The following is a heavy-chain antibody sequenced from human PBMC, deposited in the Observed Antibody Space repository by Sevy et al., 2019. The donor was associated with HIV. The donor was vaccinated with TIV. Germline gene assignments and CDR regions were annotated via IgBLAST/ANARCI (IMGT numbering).Heavy chain of an antibody. D-gene: IGHD4-4*01. V-gene: IGHV3-33*01. J-gene: IGHJ4*02. Sequence: GGSLRLSCAAFGFTFSTHAMHWVRQAPGKGLEWVAVIWTEGDDESYADSRWGRFTISRENSKNTLYLQMNSLRSEDTAVYYCATEYSNGFDYWGQGTRVTVSS. CDR3: ATEYSNGFDY. CDR1: GFTFSTHA. CDR2: IWTEGDDE.